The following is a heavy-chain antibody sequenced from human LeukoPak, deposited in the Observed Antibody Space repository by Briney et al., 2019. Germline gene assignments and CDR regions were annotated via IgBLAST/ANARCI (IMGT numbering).Heavy chain of an antibody. J-gene: IGHJ4*02. D-gene: IGHD1-26*01. CDR3: AREGEVVGLFDY. Sequence: GGSLRLSCEASGFTFPKAWMTWVRQAPGKGLEWVSYISSSGSTIYYADSVKGRFTISRDNAKNSLYLQMNSLRAEDTAVYYCAREGEVVGLFDYWGQGTLVTVSS. CDR2: ISSSGSTI. CDR1: GFTFPKAW. V-gene: IGHV3-48*03.